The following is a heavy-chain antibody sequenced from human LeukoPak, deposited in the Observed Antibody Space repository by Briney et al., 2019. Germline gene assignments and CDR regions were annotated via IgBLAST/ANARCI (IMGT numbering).Heavy chain of an antibody. CDR3: ARQVDTTMALPDY. CDR1: GYTFTSYS. CDR2: ISTCNYNT. D-gene: IGHD5-18*01. Sequence: ASVKVSCKTSGYTFTSYSVSWVRQAPGQRLEWMGWISTCNYNTYFAQKFRGRVTLTKDTSTSTVYMELRNLRSDDSAIYYCARQVDTTMALPDYWGQGTLVTVSS. V-gene: IGHV1-18*01. J-gene: IGHJ4*02.